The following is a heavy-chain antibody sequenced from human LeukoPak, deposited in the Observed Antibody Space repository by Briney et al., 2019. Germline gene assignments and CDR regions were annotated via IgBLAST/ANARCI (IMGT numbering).Heavy chain of an antibody. V-gene: IGHV1-8*01. D-gene: IGHD5-24*01. CDR2: MNPNSGNT. J-gene: IGHJ6*03. Sequence: ASVKVSCKASGYTFTSYDINWVRQATGQGLEWMGWMNPNSGNTGYAQKLQGRVTMTTDTSTSTAYMELRSLRSDDTAVYYCARRDDYYYMDVWGKGTTVTASS. CDR1: GYTFTSYD. CDR3: ARRDDYYYMDV.